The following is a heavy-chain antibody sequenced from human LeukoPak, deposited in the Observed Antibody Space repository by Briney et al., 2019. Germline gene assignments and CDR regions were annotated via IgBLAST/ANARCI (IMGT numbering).Heavy chain of an antibody. CDR2: LYSGGLT. D-gene: IGHD1-1*01. V-gene: IGHV3-66*02. CDR1: GFTVSSNY. J-gene: IGHJ4*02. CDR3: ARSTIGPTPDY. Sequence: GGSLRLSCAASGFTVSSNYMTWVRQAPGKGLEWVAVLYSGGLTYYADSVKGRFTISGDSSKNTLCLQMNSLRVEDTAVYYCARSTIGPTPDYWGQGALVTVSS.